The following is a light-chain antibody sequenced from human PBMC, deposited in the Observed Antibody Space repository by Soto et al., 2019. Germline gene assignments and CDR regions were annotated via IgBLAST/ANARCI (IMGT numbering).Light chain of an antibody. CDR2: DAS. Sequence: EIVLTQSPATLSLSPGERATLSCRASQSVSSFLAWYQQKPGQAPRLLIYDASNRATGIPDRFSGSGSGTDFTLTISSLEPEDFAVYYCQQHNNWPPDTFGQGTKLEIK. J-gene: IGKJ2*01. CDR1: QSVSSF. V-gene: IGKV3-11*01. CDR3: QQHNNWPPDT.